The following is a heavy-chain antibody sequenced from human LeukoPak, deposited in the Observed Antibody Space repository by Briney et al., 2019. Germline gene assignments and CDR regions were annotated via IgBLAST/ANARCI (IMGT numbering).Heavy chain of an antibody. CDR2: ISYDGSNK. CDR1: GFSFSAYA. J-gene: IGHJ4*02. Sequence: GGSLRLSCAASGFSFSAYAMHWVRQAPGKGLEWVAVISYDGSNKYYADSVKGRFTISRDNSKNTLYLQMNSLRAEDTAVYYCTVATMYHEDDYWGQGTLVTVSS. V-gene: IGHV3-30-3*01. D-gene: IGHD5-12*01. CDR3: TVATMYHEDDY.